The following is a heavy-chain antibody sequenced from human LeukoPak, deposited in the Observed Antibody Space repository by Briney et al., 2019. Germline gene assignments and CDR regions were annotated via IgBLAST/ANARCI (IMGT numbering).Heavy chain of an antibody. CDR1: GFTFYDYA. CDR2: ISWNSGSI. V-gene: IGHV3-9*01. J-gene: IGHJ6*02. CDR3: AKGYGDYYYYGMDV. D-gene: IGHD4-17*01. Sequence: GGSLRLSCAASGFTFYDYAMHGVRHARGKGGEGGSAISWNSGSIGYADSVKGRFTISRDTAKTSLYLQMNSLRAEDTALYYCAKGYGDYYYYGMDVWGQGTTVTVSS.